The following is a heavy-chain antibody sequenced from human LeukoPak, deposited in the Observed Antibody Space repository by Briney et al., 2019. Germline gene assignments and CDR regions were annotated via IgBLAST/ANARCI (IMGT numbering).Heavy chain of an antibody. CDR2: IEQDGSEK. Sequence: GGSLRLSCAASGFTFSDYYMSWIRQAPGKGLEWVANIEQDGSEKYYVDSVKGRFTISRDNAKNSLFLQMNSLRPEDTAVYYCARDRVIQGYSSGWLFDYWGQGTLVTVSS. J-gene: IGHJ4*02. CDR1: GFTFSDYY. CDR3: ARDRVIQGYSSGWLFDY. D-gene: IGHD6-19*01. V-gene: IGHV3-7*05.